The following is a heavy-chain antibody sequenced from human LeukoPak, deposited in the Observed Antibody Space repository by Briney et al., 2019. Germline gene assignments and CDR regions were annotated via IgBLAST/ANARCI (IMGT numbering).Heavy chain of an antibody. CDR3: ARGHPLFY. CDR2: INHSGST. V-gene: IGHV4-34*01. Sequence: PSETLSLTCAVYGGSFSGYYWSWIRQPPGKGLEWIGEINHSGSTNYNPSLKSRVTISVDTSKNQFSLKLSSVTAADTAVYYCARGHPLFYWGQGTLVTVSS. CDR1: GGSFSGYY. J-gene: IGHJ4*02.